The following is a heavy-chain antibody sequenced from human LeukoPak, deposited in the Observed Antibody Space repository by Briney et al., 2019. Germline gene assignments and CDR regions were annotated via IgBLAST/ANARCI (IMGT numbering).Heavy chain of an antibody. CDR3: AKEGSGRDGYNFSFDY. Sequence: GRSLRLSCAASGFTFSSYGMHWVRQAPGKGLEWVAVISYDGSNKYYADSVKGRFTISRDNSKNTLYLQMNSLRAEDTAVYYCAKEGSGRDGYNFSFDYWGQGTLVTVSS. V-gene: IGHV3-30*18. J-gene: IGHJ4*02. CDR2: ISYDGSNK. CDR1: GFTFSSYG. D-gene: IGHD5-24*01.